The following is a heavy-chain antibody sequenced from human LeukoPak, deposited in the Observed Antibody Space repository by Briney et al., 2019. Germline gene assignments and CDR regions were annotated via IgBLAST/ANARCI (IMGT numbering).Heavy chain of an antibody. CDR2: INHSGST. Sequence: SETLSLTCAVYGGSFSGYYWSWIRQPPGKGLEWIGEINHSGSTNYNPSLKSRVTISVDTSKNQFSLKLSSVTAADTAVYYCARVVVVVPAAVYYYYYYGMDVWGQGTTVTVSS. CDR3: ARVVVVVPAAVYYYYYYGMDV. D-gene: IGHD2-2*01. V-gene: IGHV4-34*01. CDR1: GGSFSGYY. J-gene: IGHJ6*02.